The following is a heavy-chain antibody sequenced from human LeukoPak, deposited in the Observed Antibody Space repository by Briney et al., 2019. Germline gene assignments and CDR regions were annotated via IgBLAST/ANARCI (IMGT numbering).Heavy chain of an antibody. J-gene: IGHJ3*02. CDR1: GFTFSSYW. CDR3: ARDISYDYWSGYSFKAFDI. D-gene: IGHD3-3*01. Sequence: PGGSLRLSCAASGFTFSSYWMSWVRQAPGKGLEWGANIKQDGSEKYYVDSVKGRFTISRDNAKNSLYLQMNSLRAEDTAVYYCARDISYDYWSGYSFKAFDIWGQGTMVTVSS. CDR2: IKQDGSEK. V-gene: IGHV3-7*01.